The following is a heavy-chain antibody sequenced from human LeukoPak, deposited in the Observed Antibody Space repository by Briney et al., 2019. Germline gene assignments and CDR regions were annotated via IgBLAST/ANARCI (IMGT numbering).Heavy chain of an antibody. CDR2: IYRGGST. CDR3: ARGDYTSGWLDY. V-gene: IGHV3-53*01. CDR1: GFTVSSNY. Sequence: GGSLRLSCAASGFTVSSNYMSWVRQAPGKGLEWLSLIYRGGSTYYADSVKGRFTISRDNSRNTLYLQMSSLRAEDTAVYYCARGDYTSGWLDYWGQGTLVTVSS. D-gene: IGHD6-19*01. J-gene: IGHJ4*02.